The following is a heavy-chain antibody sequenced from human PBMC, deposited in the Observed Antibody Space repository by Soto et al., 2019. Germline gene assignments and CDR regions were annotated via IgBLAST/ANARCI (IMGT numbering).Heavy chain of an antibody. J-gene: IGHJ4*02. V-gene: IGHV1-46*01. D-gene: IGHD2-8*01. CDR2: ITPSGGST. CDR1: GYTFTSYY. Sequence: ASVKVSCKESGYTFTSYYIHWVRQAPGQGLEWMGIITPSGGSTSYAQKFQGRVTMTRDTSTSTVYMELSSLRSEDTAVYYCARVRGTKYYFDYWAQGTLVTVSS. CDR3: ARVRGTKYYFDY.